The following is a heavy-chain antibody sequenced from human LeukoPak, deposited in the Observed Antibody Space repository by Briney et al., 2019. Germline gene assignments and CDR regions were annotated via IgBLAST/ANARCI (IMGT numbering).Heavy chain of an antibody. CDR2: ISGSGGST. D-gene: IGHD6-13*01. V-gene: IGHV3-23*01. CDR3: AREPLYSSSWYQT. Sequence: GGALRPSCAASGFTLFSYSLSWGRQAPGEGVGGVSAISGSGGSTYYADSVKGRFTISRDNSKNTLYLQMSSLRAEDTAVYYCAREPLYSSSWYQTWGQGTLVTVSS. CDR1: GFTLFSYS. J-gene: IGHJ5*02.